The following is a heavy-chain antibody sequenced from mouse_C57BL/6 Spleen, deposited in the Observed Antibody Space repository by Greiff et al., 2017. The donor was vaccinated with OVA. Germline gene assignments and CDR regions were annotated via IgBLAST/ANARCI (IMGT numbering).Heavy chain of an antibody. CDR1: GFTFSSYG. CDR2: ISSGGSYT. CDR3: ARPGYYGSSYEGAWFAY. J-gene: IGHJ3*01. D-gene: IGHD1-1*01. Sequence: EVKLVESGGDLVKPGGSLKLSCAASGFTFSSYGMSWVRQTPDKRLEWVATISSGGSYTYYPDSVKGRFTISRDNAKNTLYLQMSSLKSEDTAMYYCARPGYYGSSYEGAWFAYWGQGTLVTVSA. V-gene: IGHV5-6*01.